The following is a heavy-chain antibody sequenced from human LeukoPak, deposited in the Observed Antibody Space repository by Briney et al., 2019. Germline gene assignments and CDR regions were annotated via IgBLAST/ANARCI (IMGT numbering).Heavy chain of an antibody. J-gene: IGHJ4*02. CDR1: GFTFTTYR. CDR3: ARDSQFIGPLY. D-gene: IGHD5-24*01. Sequence: GGSLRLSCAAPGFTFTTYRMHWVRQAPGKGLVWVSRIMSDGRSTYADSVKGRFTISRDTAKNTLYLQMNSLRAEDTAVYYCARDSQFIGPLYWGQGTLVTVSS. CDR2: IMSDGRST. V-gene: IGHV3-74*01.